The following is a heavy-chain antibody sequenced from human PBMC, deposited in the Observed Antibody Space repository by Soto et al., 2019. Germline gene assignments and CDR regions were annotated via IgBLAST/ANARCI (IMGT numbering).Heavy chain of an antibody. J-gene: IGHJ4*02. Sequence: VQLLESGGGLVQPGGSLRLSCAASGFTFSSYAMSWVRQAPGKGLEWIGRIYTSGSTNYNPSLKSRVTMSVDTSKNQFSLKLSSVTAADTAVYYCARGIAVAKGPFDYWGQGTLVTVSS. CDR2: IYTSGST. CDR1: GFTFSSYA. V-gene: IGHV4-4*07. CDR3: ARGIAVAKGPFDY. D-gene: IGHD6-19*01.